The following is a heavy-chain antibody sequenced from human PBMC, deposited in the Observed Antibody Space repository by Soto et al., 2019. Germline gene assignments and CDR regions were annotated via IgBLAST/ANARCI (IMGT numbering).Heavy chain of an antibody. Sequence: QVQLQESGPRLVKPLQTLSLTCTVSGDSINSGDYYWSWIRQPPGRGLEWVGYSFYSGITEYNPSLKSRMTISMDTSKNQFSLRLNSVTAADTAVYFCARWSGVGVAGMDVWGQGTTVSVSS. CDR1: GDSINSGDYY. V-gene: IGHV4-30-4*01. CDR2: SFYSGIT. J-gene: IGHJ6*02. D-gene: IGHD3-10*01. CDR3: ARWSGVGVAGMDV.